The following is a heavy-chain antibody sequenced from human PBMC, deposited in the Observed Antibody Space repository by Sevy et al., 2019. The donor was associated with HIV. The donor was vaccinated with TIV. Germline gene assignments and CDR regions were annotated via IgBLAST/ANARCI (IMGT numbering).Heavy chain of an antibody. J-gene: IGHJ2*01. Sequence: SETLSLTCTVSGGSISTYYWSWIRQPPGKGLELIGYFYYSGSTDYNPSLKSRVTISTDRSQNQFTLKLNSLTTADTAVYYCARGGTRGWYFDLWGRGTLVTVSS. CDR3: ARGGTRGWYFDL. V-gene: IGHV4-59*01. D-gene: IGHD2-8*01. CDR1: GGSISTYY. CDR2: FYYSGST.